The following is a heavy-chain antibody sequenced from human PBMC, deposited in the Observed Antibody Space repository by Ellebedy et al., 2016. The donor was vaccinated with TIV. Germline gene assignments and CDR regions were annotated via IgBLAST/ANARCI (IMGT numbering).Heavy chain of an antibody. V-gene: IGHV4-59*01. CDR2: MYYIGSA. Sequence: SETLSLTCTFSGGSIRTYYYSWIRQPPGKGLEWIGYMYYIGSASYNPSLKSRVTISVDTSKNQFSLKLSSVTAADTAVYYCASGYSSSWYPFDIWGQGTMVTVSS. D-gene: IGHD6-13*01. CDR3: ASGYSSSWYPFDI. CDR1: GGSIRTYY. J-gene: IGHJ3*02.